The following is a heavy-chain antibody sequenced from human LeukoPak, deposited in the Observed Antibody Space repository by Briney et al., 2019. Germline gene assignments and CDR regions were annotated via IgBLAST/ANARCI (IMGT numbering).Heavy chain of an antibody. CDR1: GFTFSTYW. D-gene: IGHD5/OR15-5a*01. Sequence: GGPLRLSCATSGFTFSTYWMHWVRQAPGKGLVWVSRIDSDGSSTSYADSVKGRFTISRDNAKNTLYLQMNSLRVEDTAVYYCARDHIGSLDYWGQGTLVTVSS. V-gene: IGHV3-74*01. CDR2: IDSDGSST. CDR3: ARDHIGSLDY. J-gene: IGHJ4*02.